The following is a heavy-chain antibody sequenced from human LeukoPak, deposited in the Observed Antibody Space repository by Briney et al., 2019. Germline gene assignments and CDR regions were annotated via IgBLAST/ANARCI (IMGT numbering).Heavy chain of an antibody. CDR1: GGTFSSYA. Sequence: SVKVSCKASGGTFSSYAISWVRQAPGQGLEWMGGIIPIFGTANYAQKFQGRVTITVDESTSTAYMELSSLRSEDTAVYYCASKLIAAAGNDYWGQGTLVTVSS. D-gene: IGHD6-13*01. J-gene: IGHJ4*02. CDR3: ASKLIAAAGNDY. CDR2: IIPIFGTA. V-gene: IGHV1-69*13.